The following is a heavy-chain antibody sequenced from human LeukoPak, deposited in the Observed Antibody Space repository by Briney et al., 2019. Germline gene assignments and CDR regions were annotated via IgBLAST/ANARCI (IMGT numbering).Heavy chain of an antibody. Sequence: GGSLRLSCAASGFTFSSYAMSWVRQAPGKGLEWVSTISGSGGSTYYADSVKGRFTISRDNSKNTLYLQMNSLRAEDTAVYYCARDGYEALDYWGQGTLVTVSS. D-gene: IGHD5-18*01. CDR2: ISGSGGST. CDR1: GFTFSSYA. V-gene: IGHV3-23*01. J-gene: IGHJ4*02. CDR3: ARDGYEALDY.